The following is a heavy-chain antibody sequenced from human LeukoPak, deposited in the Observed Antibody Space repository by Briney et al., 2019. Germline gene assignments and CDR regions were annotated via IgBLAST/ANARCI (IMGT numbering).Heavy chain of an antibody. V-gene: IGHV4-59*01. CDR1: GGSISSYY. CDR3: ARGLYYYDSSGYFLYYFDY. D-gene: IGHD3-22*01. Sequence: SETLSLTCTVSGGSISSYYWSWIRQPPGKGLEGIGYIYYSGSNNYNPSLKSRVTISVDTSKNQFSLKLSSVTAADTAVYYCARGLYYYDSSGYFLYYFDYWGQGTLVTVSS. J-gene: IGHJ4*02. CDR2: IYYSGSN.